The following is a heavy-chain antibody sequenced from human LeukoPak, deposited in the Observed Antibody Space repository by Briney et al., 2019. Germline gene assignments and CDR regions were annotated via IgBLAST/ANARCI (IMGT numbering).Heavy chain of an antibody. J-gene: IGHJ2*01. V-gene: IGHV4-4*07. CDR2: IYTSGST. CDR1: CGSISSYY. CDR3: AGNPGYCSSTSRPRSYWYFDL. Sequence: SETLSLTCTVSCGSISSYYWSWIRQPAGKGLEWIGRIYTSGSTNYNPSLKSRVTMSVDTSKNQFSLKLSSVTAADTAVYYCAGNPGYCSSTSRPRSYWYFDLWGRGTLVTVSS. D-gene: IGHD2-2*01.